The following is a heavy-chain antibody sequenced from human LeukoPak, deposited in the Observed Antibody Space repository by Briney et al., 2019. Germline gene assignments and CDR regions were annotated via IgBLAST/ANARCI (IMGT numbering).Heavy chain of an antibody. Sequence: PGGSLRLSCAASGFTFSDYYMSWIRQAPGKGLEWVSYISSGSTIYYADSVKGRFTISRDNAKNSLYLQMNSLRAEDTAVYYCARWVVAVPAAPPFDYWGQGTLVTVSS. CDR1: GFTFSDYY. J-gene: IGHJ4*02. V-gene: IGHV3-11*01. D-gene: IGHD2-2*01. CDR2: ISSGSTI. CDR3: ARWVVAVPAAPPFDY.